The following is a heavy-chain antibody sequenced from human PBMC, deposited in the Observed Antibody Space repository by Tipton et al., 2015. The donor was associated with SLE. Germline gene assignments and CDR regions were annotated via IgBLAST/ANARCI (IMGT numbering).Heavy chain of an antibody. V-gene: IGHV4-4*08. CDR1: GGSISSYY. CDR2: IYTSGST. D-gene: IGHD6-6*01. CDR3: AGSIAARLAYYYYYMDV. J-gene: IGHJ6*03. Sequence: LRLSCTVSGGSISSYYWSWIRQPPGKGLEWIGYIYTSGSTNYNPSLKSRVTISVDTSKNQFSLKLSSVTAADTAVYYCAGSIAARLAYYYYYMDVWGKGTTVTVSS.